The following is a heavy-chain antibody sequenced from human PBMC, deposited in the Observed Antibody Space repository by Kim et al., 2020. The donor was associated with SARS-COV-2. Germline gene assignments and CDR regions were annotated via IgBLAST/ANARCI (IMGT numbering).Heavy chain of an antibody. Sequence: ASVKVSCKASGYTFTSYYMHWVRQAPGQGLEWMGIINPSGGSTSYAQKFQGRVTMTRDTSTSTVYMELSSVRSEDTAVYYCARDRWIRGSRRDDYYYGMDVWGQGTTVTVSS. CDR1: GYTFTSYY. CDR2: INPSGGST. J-gene: IGHJ6*02. V-gene: IGHV1-46*01. D-gene: IGHD1-26*01. CDR3: ARDRWIRGSRRDDYYYGMDV.